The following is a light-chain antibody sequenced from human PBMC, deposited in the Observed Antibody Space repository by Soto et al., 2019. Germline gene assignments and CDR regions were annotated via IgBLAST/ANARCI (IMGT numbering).Light chain of an antibody. J-gene: IGKJ1*01. Sequence: EIVMTQSPATLSVSPGERATLSCRASQSVSSNFAWYQQKPGQAPRLLIYGASTRATGIPARFSGSGSGTEFTLTISSLQSEDFAVYYCQQYNNWRWTFGQGTKVEIK. CDR2: GAS. CDR1: QSVSSN. V-gene: IGKV3-15*01. CDR3: QQYNNWRWT.